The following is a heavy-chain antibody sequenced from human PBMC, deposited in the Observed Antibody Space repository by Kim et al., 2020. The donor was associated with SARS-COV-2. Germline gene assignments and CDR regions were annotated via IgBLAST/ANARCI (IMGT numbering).Heavy chain of an antibody. CDR1: GGSFSGYY. D-gene: IGHD1-26*01. CDR3: ARGGGATLFYYYYGLDV. CDR2: INHSGST. V-gene: IGHV4-34*01. Sequence: SETLSLTCAVYGGSFSGYYWSWIRQPPGKGLEWMGEINHSGSTNYNPSLKSRVTISVDTSKNQFSLKLSSVTAADTAVYYCARGGGATLFYYYYGLDVWGRGNTDTVFS. J-gene: IGHJ6*01.